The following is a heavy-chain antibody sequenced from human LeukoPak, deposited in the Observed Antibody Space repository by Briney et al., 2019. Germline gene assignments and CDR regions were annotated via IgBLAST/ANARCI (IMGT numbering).Heavy chain of an antibody. Sequence: ASVKVSCKASGYTFTSYGISWVRQAPGQGLEWMGWISAYNGNTNYAQKFQGRVTMTEDTSTDTAYMELSSLRSEDTAVYYCATNPGGYYPYWGQGTLVTVSS. D-gene: IGHD3-22*01. CDR1: GYTFTSYG. V-gene: IGHV1-18*01. J-gene: IGHJ4*02. CDR2: ISAYNGNT. CDR3: ATNPGGYYPY.